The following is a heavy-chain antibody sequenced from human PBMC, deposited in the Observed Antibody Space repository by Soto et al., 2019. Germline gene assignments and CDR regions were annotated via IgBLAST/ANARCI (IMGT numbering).Heavy chain of an antibody. J-gene: IGHJ5*02. D-gene: IGHD6-25*01. CDR2: VYFSGNT. CDR1: GGSLSSYY. Sequence: LSLTCTVSGGSLSSYYWTWIRQSPGKGLEWIGYVYFSGNTNYNPSLKSRVTISIDTSKNQFSLRLASVTAADTAFYFCGSVRPSGYVLSWGQGTLVTVSS. CDR3: GSVRPSGYVLS. V-gene: IGHV4-59*01.